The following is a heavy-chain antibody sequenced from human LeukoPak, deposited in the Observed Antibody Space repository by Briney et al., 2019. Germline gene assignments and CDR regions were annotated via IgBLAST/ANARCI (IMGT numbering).Heavy chain of an antibody. CDR3: ARLPPPRRGYSYGLDY. Sequence: GESLKISCKGSGYSFTSYWIGWVRQMPGKGLEWMGIIYPGDSDTRYSPSFQGQVTISADKSISTAYLQWSSLKASDTPMYYCARLPPPRRGYSYGLDYWGQGTLVTVSS. J-gene: IGHJ4*02. CDR2: IYPGDSDT. CDR1: GYSFTSYW. D-gene: IGHD5-18*01. V-gene: IGHV5-51*01.